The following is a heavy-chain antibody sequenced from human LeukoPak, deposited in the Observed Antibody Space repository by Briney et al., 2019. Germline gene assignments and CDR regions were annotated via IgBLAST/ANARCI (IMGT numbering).Heavy chain of an antibody. CDR1: GGSISSSSYY. V-gene: IGHV4-39*01. Sequence: SETLSLTCTVSGGSISSSSYYWGWIRQPPGKGLEWIGSIYYSGSTYYNPSLKSRVTISVDTSKNQFSLKLSSVTAADTAVYYCARRNLDWSNWFDPWGQGTLVTVSS. CDR3: ARRNLDWSNWFDP. CDR2: IYYSGST. D-gene: IGHD3/OR15-3a*01. J-gene: IGHJ5*02.